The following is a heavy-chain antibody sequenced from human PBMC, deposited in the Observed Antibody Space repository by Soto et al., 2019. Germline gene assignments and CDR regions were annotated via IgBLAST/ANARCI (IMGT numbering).Heavy chain of an antibody. J-gene: IGHJ6*03. D-gene: IGHD3-10*01. Sequence: QVQLVQSGAEVKKPGASVKVSCKASGYTFTSHGISWVRQAPGQGLEWMGWISAYNGDTNYAQKLQGRVTVTTDTSTSTAYMELRSLRSEDTAAYYCARMVRGSNIDYYHYMDVWGKGTTVTVSS. CDR2: ISAYNGDT. CDR1: GYTFTSHG. CDR3: ARMVRGSNIDYYHYMDV. V-gene: IGHV1-18*01.